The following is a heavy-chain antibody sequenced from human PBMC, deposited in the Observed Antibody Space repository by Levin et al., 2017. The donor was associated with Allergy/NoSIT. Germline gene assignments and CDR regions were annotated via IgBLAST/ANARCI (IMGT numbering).Heavy chain of an antibody. J-gene: IGHJ1*01. CDR2: ESFGGSVT. CDR3: TRWDKDYTYIDF. D-gene: IGHD3-9*01. Sequence: PGGSLRLSCAASGFVFNAYPLSWVRQTPDKGLEWLAVESFGGSVTFYADSVRGRFTVSRDNSRNALYLQMNNLRPDDTAHYYCTRWDKDYTYIDFWGQGTLVTVSS. V-gene: IGHV3-30-3*01. CDR1: GFVFNAYP.